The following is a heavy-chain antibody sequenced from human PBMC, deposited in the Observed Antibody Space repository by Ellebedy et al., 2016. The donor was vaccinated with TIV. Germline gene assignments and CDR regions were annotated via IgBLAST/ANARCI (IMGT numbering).Heavy chain of an antibody. Sequence: SETLSLTCTVSGGSISGYYWSWIRQPPGKGLEWIGYIYYSGSTNYNPSLKSRVTISVDTSKNQFSLKLSSVTAADTAVYYCARYLDRWFDPWGQGTLVTVSS. V-gene: IGHV4-59*08. CDR1: GGSISGYY. CDR3: ARYLDRWFDP. D-gene: IGHD2-2*01. CDR2: IYYSGST. J-gene: IGHJ5*02.